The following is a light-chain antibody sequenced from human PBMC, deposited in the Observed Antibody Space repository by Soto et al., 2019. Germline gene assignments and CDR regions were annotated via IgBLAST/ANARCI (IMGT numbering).Light chain of an antibody. Sequence: EIMLTQSPGTLSLSPGERATLSCRASQSISNTYLVWYQQKPGQAPRLLIYGASSRASGIPDRFSGSGSGTDFTLTINRLEPEEFALYYCQQFGSSPWTFGQGTKVEIK. J-gene: IGKJ1*01. CDR3: QQFGSSPWT. CDR1: QSISNTY. V-gene: IGKV3-20*01. CDR2: GAS.